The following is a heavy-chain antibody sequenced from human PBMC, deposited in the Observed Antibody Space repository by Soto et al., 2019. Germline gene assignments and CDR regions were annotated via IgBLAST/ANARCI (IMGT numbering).Heavy chain of an antibody. D-gene: IGHD1-26*01. V-gene: IGHV4-31*01. Sequence: QVQLQESGPGLVKPSQTLSLTCTVSGGSISSGGYYWSWIRQHPGKGLEWIGYIYYSGSTYYNPSLKSLVTIAVDKATNAFYLKLSSVTASDTAVYYCAREGGIVGATAADYWGQGTLVTVSS. CDR2: IYYSGST. CDR1: GGSISSGGYY. CDR3: AREGGIVGATAADY. J-gene: IGHJ4*02.